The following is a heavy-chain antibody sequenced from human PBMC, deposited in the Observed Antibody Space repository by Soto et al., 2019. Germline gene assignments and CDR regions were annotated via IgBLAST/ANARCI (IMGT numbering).Heavy chain of an antibody. CDR1: GGSFSGYY. Sequence: PSETLSLTCAVYGGSFSGYYWSWIRQPPGKGLEWIGEINHSGSTNYNPSLKSRVTISVDTSKNQFSLKLSSVTAADTAVYYCARGWATVKNYYYYGMDVWGQGTTVTVSS. D-gene: IGHD4-4*01. V-gene: IGHV4-34*01. CDR2: INHSGST. J-gene: IGHJ6*02. CDR3: ARGWATVKNYYYYGMDV.